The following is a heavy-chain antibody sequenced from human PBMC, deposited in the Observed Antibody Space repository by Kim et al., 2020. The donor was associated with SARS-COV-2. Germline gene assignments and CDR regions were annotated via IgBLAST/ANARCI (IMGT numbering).Heavy chain of an antibody. CDR1: GFTFSSYG. J-gene: IGHJ4*02. V-gene: IGHV3-30*18. CDR2: TSYDGSHK. CDR3: AKDRHYSDSRCYYGYFDC. Sequence: GGSLRLSCAASGFTFSSYGMHWFRQAPGKGLEWVAVTSYDGSHKYYADSVKGRFTISRDNSKNTLYLQMNSLRAEDTAVYYCAKDRHYSDSRCYYGYFDCWGQGTLVTVSA. D-gene: IGHD3-22*01.